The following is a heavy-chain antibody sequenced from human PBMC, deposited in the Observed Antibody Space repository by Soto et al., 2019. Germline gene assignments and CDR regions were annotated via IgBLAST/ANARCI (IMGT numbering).Heavy chain of an antibody. Sequence: SETLSLTCTVSGGSISSSSYYWGWIRQPPGKGLEWIGSIYYSGSTYYNPSLKSRVTISVDTSKNQFSLKLSSVTAADTAVYYRESNLKTATEYFDYWGQGTLVTVSS. CDR2: IYYSGST. CDR3: ESNLKTATEYFDY. D-gene: IGHD5-12*01. J-gene: IGHJ4*02. CDR1: GGSISSSSYY. V-gene: IGHV4-39*01.